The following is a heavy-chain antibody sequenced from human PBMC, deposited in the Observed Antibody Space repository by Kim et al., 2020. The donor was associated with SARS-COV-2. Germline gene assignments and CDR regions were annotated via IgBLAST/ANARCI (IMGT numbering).Heavy chain of an antibody. V-gene: IGHV3-33*01. Sequence: GGSLRLSCAASGFTFSSYGMHWVRQAPGKGLEWVAVIWYDGSNKYYADSVKGRFTISRDNSKNTLYLQMNSLRAEDTAVYYCARELHSSSSFDYWGQGTLVSVSS. D-gene: IGHD6-13*01. CDR1: GFTFSSYG. CDR3: ARELHSSSSFDY. CDR2: IWYDGSNK. J-gene: IGHJ4*02.